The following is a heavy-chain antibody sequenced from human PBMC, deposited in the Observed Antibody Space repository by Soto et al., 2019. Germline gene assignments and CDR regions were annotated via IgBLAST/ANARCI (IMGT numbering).Heavy chain of an antibody. Sequence: QVQLVQSGTEVQKPGASVKVSCQASGYTFTTDGITWVRQAPGQGLEWMGWISTYTGNTIYAQKFQGRATMTTDTSTSTAGMDLESLRSDDTAVYYCARDAYYVSGSSLIFVGFDFWGQGTLVTVSS. CDR3: ARDAYYVSGSSLIFVGFDF. J-gene: IGHJ4*02. D-gene: IGHD3-10*01. CDR2: ISTYTGNT. CDR1: GYTFTTDG. V-gene: IGHV1-18*01.